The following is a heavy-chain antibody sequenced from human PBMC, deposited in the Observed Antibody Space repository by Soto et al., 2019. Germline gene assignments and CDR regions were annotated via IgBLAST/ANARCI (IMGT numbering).Heavy chain of an antibody. D-gene: IGHD1-26*01. CDR1: GFIFSDYS. CDR3: ARDGRGSSFIFYFDY. CDR2: ISSTSTYI. Sequence: GGSLRLSCAASGFIFSDYSMDWVRQAPGKGLEWVASISSTSTYISYADSVGGRVTISRDNAKNSLYLQMNSLTAEDTAVYYCARDGRGSSFIFYFDYWGQGTLVTVSS. J-gene: IGHJ4*02. V-gene: IGHV3-21*01.